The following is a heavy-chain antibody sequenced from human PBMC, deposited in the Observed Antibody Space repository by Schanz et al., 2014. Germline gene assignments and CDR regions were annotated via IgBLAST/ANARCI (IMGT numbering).Heavy chain of an antibody. CDR2: INPNSGDT. Sequence: QVQLVQSGAEVKKPGASVKVSCKASGYTFTSYSMHWVRQAPGQGLEWMGWINPNSGDTNYAQKCQVWVTMTRDTSICTAYMEMSRLKSDDAAVYFCARLSVAGRPHVNYWYYDLWGRGTLVTVSS. J-gene: IGHJ2*01. CDR1: GYTFTSYS. V-gene: IGHV1-2*04. CDR3: ARLSVAGRPHVNYWYYDL. D-gene: IGHD6-19*01.